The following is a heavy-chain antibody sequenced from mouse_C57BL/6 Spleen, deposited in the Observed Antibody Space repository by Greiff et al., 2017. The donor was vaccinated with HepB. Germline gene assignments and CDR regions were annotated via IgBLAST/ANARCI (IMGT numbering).Heavy chain of an antibody. D-gene: IGHD1-1*01. CDR3: ARSPPFTTVVGGAFDY. V-gene: IGHV1-69*01. Sequence: QVQLQQPGAELVMPGASVKLSCKASGYTFTSYWMHWVKQRPGQGLEWIGEIDPSDSYTNYNQKFKGKSTLTVDKSSSTAYMQLSSLTSEDSAVYYCARSPPFTTVVGGAFDYWGQGTTLTVSS. CDR2: IDPSDSYT. J-gene: IGHJ2*01. CDR1: GYTFTSYW.